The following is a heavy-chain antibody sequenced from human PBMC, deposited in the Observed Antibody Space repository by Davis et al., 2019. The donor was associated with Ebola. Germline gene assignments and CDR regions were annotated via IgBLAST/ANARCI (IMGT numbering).Heavy chain of an antibody. V-gene: IGHV3-30*04. CDR2: IAYDGSNK. D-gene: IGHD4-17*01. CDR1: GFSFSDYT. J-gene: IGHJ4*02. Sequence: GESLKISCAASGFSFSDYTMHWVRQAPGKGLEWVAVIAYDGSNKWYVDSVKGRFTISRDNPKNTLYLQMNSLRAEDTAVYYCARSTGLEYWGQGTLVTVSS. CDR3: ARSTGLEY.